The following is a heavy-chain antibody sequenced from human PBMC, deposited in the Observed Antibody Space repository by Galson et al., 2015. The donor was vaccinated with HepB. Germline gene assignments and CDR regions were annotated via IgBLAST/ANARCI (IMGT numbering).Heavy chain of an antibody. CDR1: GFTFSSSA. J-gene: IGHJ4*02. CDR2: ISGRGGST. Sequence: SLRLYCAASGFTFSSSAMSWVRQAPGKGLEWVSAISGRGGSTYYADSVKGRFTTSRDNSKKTLYLQMNSLSAEDTAVYYCANIGWGRIYGSGSEAPGGQFDYWGQGTLVAVSS. V-gene: IGHV3-23*01. D-gene: IGHD3-10*01. CDR3: ANIGWGRIYGSGSEAPGGQFDY.